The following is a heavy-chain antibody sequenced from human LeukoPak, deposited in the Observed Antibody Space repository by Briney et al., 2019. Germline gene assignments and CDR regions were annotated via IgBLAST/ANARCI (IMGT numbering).Heavy chain of an antibody. CDR2: IFSDGSGT. J-gene: IGHJ4*02. Sequence: GGSLRLSCAASGFTFSSYAMSWVRQGPGKGLVWVSQIFSDGSGTSYADSVKGRFTISRDNAKNTLYLQLNSLRAEDTAVYYCARGGSGSFDFWGQGTLVTVSS. CDR3: ARGGSGSFDF. CDR1: GFTFSSYA. V-gene: IGHV3-74*01. D-gene: IGHD1-26*01.